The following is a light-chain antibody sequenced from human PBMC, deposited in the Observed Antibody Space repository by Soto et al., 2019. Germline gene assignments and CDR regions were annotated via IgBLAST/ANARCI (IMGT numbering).Light chain of an antibody. Sequence: QSALTQPPSASGSPGQSVAISCTGTSSDVGGYNYVSWYQQHPGKAPKVMIFEVTNRPSGVSDRFSGSKSGNTASLTISGLQAEDEADYYCSSYTSSSPCVFGTGTKLTVL. V-gene: IGLV2-14*01. CDR2: EVT. J-gene: IGLJ1*01. CDR3: SSYTSSSPCV. CDR1: SSDVGGYNY.